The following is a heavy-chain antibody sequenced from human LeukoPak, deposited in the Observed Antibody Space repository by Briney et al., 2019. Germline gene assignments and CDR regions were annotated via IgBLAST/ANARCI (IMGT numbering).Heavy chain of an antibody. J-gene: IGHJ4*02. CDR1: GFTFSSFW. D-gene: IGHD6-13*01. CDR2: IKQDGSEK. V-gene: IGHV3-7*05. Sequence: GGSLRLSCAASGFTFSSFWMNWVRQAPGKGLEWVANIKQDGSEKYYVDSVKGRFIISRDNAKNSLYLQMNSLRAEDTAVYYCTRSLSSSSDYWGQGTLVTVSS. CDR3: TRSLSSSSDY.